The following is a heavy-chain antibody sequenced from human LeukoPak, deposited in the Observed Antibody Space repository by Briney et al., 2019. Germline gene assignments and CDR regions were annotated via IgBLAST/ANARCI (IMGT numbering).Heavy chain of an antibody. CDR2: VKSEPNSYAT. D-gene: IGHD2-2*01. CDR1: GLVFSGPA. V-gene: IGHV3-73*01. J-gene: IGHJ1*01. CDR3: TRDEDIVVADYLAEYFQH. Sequence: PGGSLRLSCAASGLVFSGPAIHWVRQASGKGLEWVGRVKSEPNSYATEYAASVKGRFTISRDDSKSIAYLQMNSLKTEDTAVYYCTRDEDIVVADYLAEYFQHWGQGTLVTVSS.